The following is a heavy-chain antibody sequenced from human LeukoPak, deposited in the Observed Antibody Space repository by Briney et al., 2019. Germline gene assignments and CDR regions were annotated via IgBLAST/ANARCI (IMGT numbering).Heavy chain of an antibody. CDR1: GFTFSSYA. Sequence: GRSLRLSCAASGFTFSSYAMHWVHQAPGKGLEWVAVISYDGSNKYYADSVKGRFTISRDNSKNTLYLQMNSLRAEDTAVYYCARDRTSISNTGRTYYYYGMDVWGQGTTVTVSS. CDR3: ARDRTSISNTGRTYYYYGMDV. D-gene: IGHD3-9*01. V-gene: IGHV3-30-3*01. J-gene: IGHJ6*02. CDR2: ISYDGSNK.